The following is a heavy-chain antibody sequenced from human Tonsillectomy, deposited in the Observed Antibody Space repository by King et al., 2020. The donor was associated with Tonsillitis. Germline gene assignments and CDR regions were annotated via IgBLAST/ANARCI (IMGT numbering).Heavy chain of an antibody. CDR3: ARDLYHGSGTDYDAAGNYYYGMDV. J-gene: IGHJ6*02. CDR2: IGSSGTTI. CDR1: GFTFSDYY. D-gene: IGHD3-10*01. V-gene: IGHV3-11*01. Sequence: VQLVESGGGLVKPGGTLRLSCAASGFTFSDYYMNWIRQAPGKGLEWVSYIGSSGTTIYYADSVKGRFTISRDNAKNSLILQMNSLRAEDTAGYYSARDLYHGSGTDYDAAGNYYYGMDVWGQGTTVTVSS.